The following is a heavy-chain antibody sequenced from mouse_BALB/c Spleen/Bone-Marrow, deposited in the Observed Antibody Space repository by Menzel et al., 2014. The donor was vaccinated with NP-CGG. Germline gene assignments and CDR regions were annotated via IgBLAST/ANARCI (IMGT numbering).Heavy chain of an antibody. Sequence: EVQLQQSGTVLARPGASVKMSCKASGYTFTSYWMHWVKQRPGQGLEWIGTIYPGNRDTTYNQKFKGKAKLTAVTSTSTAYMELNSLTNKDSAVYFCSTLARSYFGYWGQGTTLTVSS. CDR1: GYTFTSYW. D-gene: IGHD6-1*01. J-gene: IGHJ2*01. CDR3: STLARSYFGY. CDR2: IYPGNRDT. V-gene: IGHV1-5*01.